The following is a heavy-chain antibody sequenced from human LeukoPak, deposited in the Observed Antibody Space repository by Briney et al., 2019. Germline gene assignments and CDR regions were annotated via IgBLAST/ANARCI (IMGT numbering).Heavy chain of an antibody. CDR1: GFTFRSYA. J-gene: IGHJ5*02. CDR2: ISDNGGST. V-gene: IGHV3-23*01. CDR3: ASRQGLGSHYVT. Sequence: PGGSLRLACVDSGFTFRSYAMGWVRQVPGEGLGWVSGISDNGGSTYYTDSVKGRFTISRDNSKNPLYLQMNSLRAEATAIDYFASRQGLGSHYVTWGEGTLVTVSS. D-gene: IGHD3-10*02.